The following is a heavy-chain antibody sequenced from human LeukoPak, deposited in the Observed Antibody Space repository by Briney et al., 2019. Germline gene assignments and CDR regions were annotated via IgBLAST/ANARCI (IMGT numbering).Heavy chain of an antibody. CDR1: GGTFSSYA. J-gene: IGHJ1*01. Sequence: ASVKVSFKSSGGTFSSYAISWVRQAPGQGLEWMGRIIPIFGTANYAQKFQGRVTITTDESTSTAYMELSSLRSEDTAVYYCARGDYGGSYFQHWGQGTLVTVSS. V-gene: IGHV1-69*05. D-gene: IGHD4-23*01. CDR2: IIPIFGTA. CDR3: ARGDYGGSYFQH.